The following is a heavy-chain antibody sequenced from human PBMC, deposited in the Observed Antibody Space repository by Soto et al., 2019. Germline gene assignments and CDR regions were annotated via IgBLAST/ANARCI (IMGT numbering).Heavy chain of an antibody. CDR3: ARTGLPAADYYYGMDV. CDR1: GYTFTSYA. D-gene: IGHD2-2*01. V-gene: IGHV1-3*01. CDR2: INAGNGNT. J-gene: IGHJ6*02. Sequence: QVQLVQSGAEVKKPGASVKVSCKASGYTFTSYAMHWVRQAPGQRLEWMGWINAGNGNTKYSQKFQGRVTITRDTSASTGYMELSSLRSEDTAVYYCARTGLPAADYYYGMDVWGQGTTVTVSS.